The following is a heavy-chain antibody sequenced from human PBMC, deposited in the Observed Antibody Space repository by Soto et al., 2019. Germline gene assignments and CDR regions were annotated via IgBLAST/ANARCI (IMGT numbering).Heavy chain of an antibody. V-gene: IGHV3-23*01. Sequence: LRLSCAASGFTFSSYAMSWVRQAPGKGLEWVAAISGSGGSTYDADSVKGRFTISRDNSKNTLYLQMNSLRAEDTAVYYCEKDRQAAAGLFDFWGQGTLVTVSS. D-gene: IGHD6-13*01. CDR3: EKDRQAAAGLFDF. CDR2: ISGSGGST. CDR1: GFTFSSYA. J-gene: IGHJ4*02.